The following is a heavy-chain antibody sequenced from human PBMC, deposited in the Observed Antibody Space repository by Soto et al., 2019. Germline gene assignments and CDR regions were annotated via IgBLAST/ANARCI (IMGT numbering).Heavy chain of an antibody. Sequence: GGSLRLSCATSGFTFDDYAMHWVRQIPGKGLEWVSGINWNRETVGYAGSVKGRFTISRDSAKNSLYLQMTTLRPEDTALYFCARDQDLGGYDLRPMYGLDAWGQGTTVTVSS. CDR1: GFTFDDYA. D-gene: IGHD5-12*01. V-gene: IGHV3-9*01. CDR2: INWNRETV. J-gene: IGHJ6*02. CDR3: ARDQDLGGYDLRPMYGLDA.